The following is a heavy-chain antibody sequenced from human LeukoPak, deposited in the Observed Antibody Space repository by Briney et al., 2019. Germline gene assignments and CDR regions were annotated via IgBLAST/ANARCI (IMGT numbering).Heavy chain of an antibody. V-gene: IGHV4-59*08. CDR3: GRRRPERWELRGAYFDY. D-gene: IGHD1-26*01. CDR2: IYYSGST. CDR1: GGSISSYY. J-gene: IGHJ4*02. Sequence: SETLSLTCTVSGGSISSYYWSWIRQPPGKGLEWIGYIYYSGSTNYNPSLKSRVTISVDTSKNQFSLKLSSVTAADTAVYYCGRRRPERWELRGAYFDYWGQGTLVTVSS.